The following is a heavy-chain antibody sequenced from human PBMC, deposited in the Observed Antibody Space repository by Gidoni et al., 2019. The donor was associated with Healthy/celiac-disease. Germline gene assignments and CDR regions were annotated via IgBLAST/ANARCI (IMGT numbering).Heavy chain of an antibody. CDR3: ARGPRTVVTPRRFDY. J-gene: IGHJ4*02. D-gene: IGHD2-15*01. CDR2: ISSSSSYI. V-gene: IGHV3-21*01. CDR1: GLTFSSYS. Sequence: EVQLVESGGGLVKPGGSLRLSCAASGLTFSSYSMNWVRQAPGKGLEWVSSISSSSSYIYYADSVKGRFTISRDNAKNSLYLQMNSLRAEDTAVYYCARGPRTVVTPRRFDYWGQGTLVTVSS.